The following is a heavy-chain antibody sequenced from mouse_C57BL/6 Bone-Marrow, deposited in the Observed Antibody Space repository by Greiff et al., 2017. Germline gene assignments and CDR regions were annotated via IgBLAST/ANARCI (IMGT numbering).Heavy chain of an antibody. CDR2: IDPENGDT. V-gene: IGHV14-4*01. CDR3: TTTYDYDDPQGFEY. D-gene: IGHD2-4*01. CDR1: GFNIKDDY. J-gene: IGHJ3*01. Sequence: VHVKQSGAELVRPGASVKLSCTASGFNIKDDYMHWVKQRPEQGLEWIGWIDPENGDTEYASKFQGKATITADTSSNTAYLQLSSLTSEDTAVYYCTTTYDYDDPQGFEYWGQGTLVTVSA.